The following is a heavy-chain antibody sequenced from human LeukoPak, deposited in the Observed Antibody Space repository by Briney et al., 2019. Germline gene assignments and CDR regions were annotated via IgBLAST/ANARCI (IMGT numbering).Heavy chain of an antibody. D-gene: IGHD3-9*01. CDR3: ARETTRLRYFDWLLHHDAFDI. CDR1: GFTFSSYG. J-gene: IGHJ3*02. V-gene: IGHV3-30*02. CDR2: IRYDGSNK. Sequence: GGSLRLSCAASGFTFSSYGMHWVRQAPGKGLEWVAFIRYDGSNKYYADSVKGRFTISRDNSKNTLYLQMNSLRAEDTAVYYCARETTRLRYFDWLLHHDAFDIWGQGTMVTVSS.